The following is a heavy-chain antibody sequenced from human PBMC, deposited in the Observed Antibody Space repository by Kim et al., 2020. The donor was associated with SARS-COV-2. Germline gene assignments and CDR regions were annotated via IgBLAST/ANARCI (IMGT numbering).Heavy chain of an antibody. CDR2: ISGSGDNT. CDR1: GFTFSSYA. V-gene: IGHV3-23*01. D-gene: IGHD5-12*01. J-gene: IGHJ4*02. CDR3: AKATRLNSHYHDY. Sequence: GGSLRLSCAASGFTFSSYAMSWVRQAPGKGLEWVSAISGSGDNTYYADSVKGRFTISRDDSKNTLYLQINSLRAEDTAVYYCAKATRLNSHYHDYWGQGTLVTVSS.